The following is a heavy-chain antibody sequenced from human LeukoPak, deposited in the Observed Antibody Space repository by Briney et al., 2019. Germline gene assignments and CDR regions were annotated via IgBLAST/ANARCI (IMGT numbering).Heavy chain of an antibody. V-gene: IGHV4-61*02. CDR1: GGSISSGSYY. J-gene: IGHJ5*02. D-gene: IGHD4-17*01. CDR3: ARGLPSTVTTPFDP. CDR2: IYTSGST. Sequence: SETLSLTCTVSGGSISSGSYYWSWIRQPAGKGLEWIGRIYTSGSTNYNPSLKSRVTISVDTSKNQFSLKLSSATAADTAVYYCARGLPSTVTTPFDPWGQGTLVTVPS.